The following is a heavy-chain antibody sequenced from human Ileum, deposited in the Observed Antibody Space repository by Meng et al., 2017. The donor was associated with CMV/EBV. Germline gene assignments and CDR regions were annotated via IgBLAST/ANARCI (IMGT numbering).Heavy chain of an antibody. Sequence: QVQLQESGPGLSKPSQTLSPTCSVSGASISSDNYHWSWIWQPAGKGLEWIGQRHKNGNDNYNASLKSRVTISIDTSKNQFSLTLTSVTAADTAVYYCAIYYGGVGGRGYWAQGTLVTVSS. V-gene: IGHV4-61*02. CDR3: AIYYGGVGGRGY. J-gene: IGHJ4*02. D-gene: IGHD2-21*01. CDR1: GASISSDNYH. CDR2: RHKNGND.